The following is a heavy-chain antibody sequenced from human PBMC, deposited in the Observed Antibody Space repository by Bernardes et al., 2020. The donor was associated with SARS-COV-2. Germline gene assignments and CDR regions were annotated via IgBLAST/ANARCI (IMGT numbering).Heavy chain of an antibody. J-gene: IGHJ6*02. Sequence: GSLRLSCAASGFNFSSYGMHWVRQAPGKGLEWVAVIWYDENKKYYGDSVKGRFTISRDNSKNTVTLQMNSLRAEDTAVYFCARYSVPRDYYYAMDVWGQGTTVSVS. V-gene: IGHV3-33*01. CDR2: IWYDENKK. D-gene: IGHD2-21*01. CDR1: GFNFSSYG. CDR3: ARYSVPRDYYYAMDV.